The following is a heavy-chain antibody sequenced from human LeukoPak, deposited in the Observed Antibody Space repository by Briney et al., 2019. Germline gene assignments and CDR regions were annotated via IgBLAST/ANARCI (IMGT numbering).Heavy chain of an antibody. V-gene: IGHV3-21*01. J-gene: IGHJ6*02. CDR3: AREERPGWELDYYYGMDD. CDR1: GFTFSSYS. D-gene: IGHD1-26*01. CDR2: ISSSSSYI. Sequence: GGSLRLSCAASGFTFSSYSMNWVRQAPGKGLEWVSSISSSSSYIYYADSVKGRFTISRDNAKNSLYLQMNSLRAEDTAVYYCAREERPGWELDYYYGMDDWGQGTTVTVSS.